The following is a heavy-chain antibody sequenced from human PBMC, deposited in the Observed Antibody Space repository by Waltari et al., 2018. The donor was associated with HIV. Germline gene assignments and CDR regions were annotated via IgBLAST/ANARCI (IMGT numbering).Heavy chain of an antibody. CDR3: ARGGYYYDISCYYHY. CDR2: IWYDGENK. D-gene: IGHD3-22*01. Sequence: QVQLVESGGGVVQPGRSLRLSCAASGFTFSNFAMHWVRQAPGKGLELVAVIWYDGENKYYADSVKGRFTISRDNSKNTLYLQMNSLRVEDTAVYYCARGGYYYDISCYYHYWGQGTLVTVSS. CDR1: GFTFSNFA. V-gene: IGHV3-33*01. J-gene: IGHJ4*02.